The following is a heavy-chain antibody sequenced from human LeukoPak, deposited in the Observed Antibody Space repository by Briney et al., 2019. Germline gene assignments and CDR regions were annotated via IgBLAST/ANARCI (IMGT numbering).Heavy chain of an antibody. CDR1: GGSISSYY. J-gene: IGHJ4*02. V-gene: IGHV4-59*01. CDR2: IYYSGST. Sequence: KPSETLSLTCTVSGGSISSYYWSWIRQPPGKGLEWIGYIYYSGSTNYNPSLKSRVTISVDTSKNQFSLKLSSVTAADTAVYYCARGLGYSYPVHLAGWGQGTLVTVSS. CDR3: ARGLGYSYPVHLAG. D-gene: IGHD5-18*01.